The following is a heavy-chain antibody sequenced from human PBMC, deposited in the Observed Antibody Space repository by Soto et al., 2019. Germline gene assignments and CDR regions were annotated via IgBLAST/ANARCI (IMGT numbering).Heavy chain of an antibody. CDR2: IYPGDSDT. V-gene: IGHV5-51*01. CDR1: GYSFTSYW. D-gene: IGHD6-19*01. Sequence: XESLKISCKGCGYSFTSYWIGWVRQMPGKGLEWMGIIYPGDSDTRYSPSFQGQVTISADKSISTAYLQWSSLKASDTAMYYCARQLESTASSGRYYYYGMDVWGQGPTVTVSS. J-gene: IGHJ6*02. CDR3: ARQLESTASSGRYYYYGMDV.